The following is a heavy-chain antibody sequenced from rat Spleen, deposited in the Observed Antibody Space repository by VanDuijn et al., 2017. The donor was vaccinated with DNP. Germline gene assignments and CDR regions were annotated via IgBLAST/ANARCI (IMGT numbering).Heavy chain of an antibody. CDR1: GLSLTSNS. CDR2: MWSDGDT. J-gene: IGHJ2*01. CDR3: ARDGPRIAW. D-gene: IGHD1-6*01. V-gene: IGHV2-32*01. Sequence: QVQLKESGPGLVQPSQTLSLTCTVSGLSLTSNSVSWIRQPPGKGLDWVGVMWSDGDTSYNSGLKSRLSISRDTSKNQVFLRMNSLQTEDTATYYCARDGPRIAWWGQGVMVTVSS.